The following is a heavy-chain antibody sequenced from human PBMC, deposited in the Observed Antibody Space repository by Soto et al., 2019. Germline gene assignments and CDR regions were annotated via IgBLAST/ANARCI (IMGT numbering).Heavy chain of an antibody. CDR3: ARSLTEGYCTITGCYTRPLYGMDV. CDR2: INPNSGGT. V-gene: IGHV1-2*02. Sequence: ASVNVSCKASGYTFSGYYIHCLRQAPGQALEWMGWINPNSGGTNYAQKFQGRVTVTRDTPTSTAYMELSRLTSDDTAVYYCARSLTEGYCTITGCYTRPLYGMDVWGQGTTVTVSS. D-gene: IGHD2-2*02. CDR1: GYTFSGYY. J-gene: IGHJ6*02.